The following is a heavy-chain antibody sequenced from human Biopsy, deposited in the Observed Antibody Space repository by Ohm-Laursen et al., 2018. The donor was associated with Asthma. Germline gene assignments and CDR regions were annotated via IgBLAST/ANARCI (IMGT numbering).Heavy chain of an antibody. J-gene: IGHJ1*01. CDR1: GFTFGDYW. D-gene: IGHD3-3*02. CDR2: IKHDGSEK. Sequence: SLRLLCAASGFTFGDYWTSWVRQVPGKGLEWVANIKHDGSEKHHVDSLKGRFTISRDNAKNSLYLQMNSLRAEDTAVYYCARTFHFWSPYHAEHYQLWGQGTLVTVSS. V-gene: IGHV3-7*01. CDR3: ARTFHFWSPYHAEHYQL.